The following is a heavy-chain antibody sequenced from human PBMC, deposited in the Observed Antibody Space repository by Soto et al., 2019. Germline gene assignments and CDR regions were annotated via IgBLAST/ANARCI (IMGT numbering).Heavy chain of an antibody. D-gene: IGHD2-2*01. Sequence: EVQLLESGGGLVQPGGSLRLSCAASGFTFSSYAMSWVRQAPGKGLEWVSAISGSGGSTYYADSVKGRFTISRDNSKNTLYLQMNSLRAEDTAVYYCAQLGGDIVVVPAARAWAADFDYWGQGTLVTVSS. CDR1: GFTFSSYA. V-gene: IGHV3-23*01. CDR3: AQLGGDIVVVPAARAWAADFDY. CDR2: ISGSGGST. J-gene: IGHJ4*02.